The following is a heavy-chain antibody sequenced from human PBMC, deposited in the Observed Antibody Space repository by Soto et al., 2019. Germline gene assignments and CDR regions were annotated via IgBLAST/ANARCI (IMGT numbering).Heavy chain of an antibody. V-gene: IGHV4-59*01. Sequence: SETLCLTCTVSGGFISSSYWSWIRQPPGKGLEWIGYIYYSGSTNYNPSLKSRVTISVDTSKNQFSLKLSSVTAADTAVYYCASSLAAAGTTEAYYYGMDVWGQGTTVSVSS. D-gene: IGHD6-13*01. CDR2: IYYSGST. CDR3: ASSLAAAGTTEAYYYGMDV. J-gene: IGHJ6*02. CDR1: GGFISSSY.